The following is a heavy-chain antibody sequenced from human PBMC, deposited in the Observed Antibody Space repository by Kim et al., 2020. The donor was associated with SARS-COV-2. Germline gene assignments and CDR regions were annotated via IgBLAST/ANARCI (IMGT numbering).Heavy chain of an antibody. J-gene: IGHJ4*02. CDR3: ARKRGYSYGYGIDY. Sequence: PSPESRVTTSVATSKNQFALKLGSVTAADTAVYYCARKRGYSYGYGIDYWGQGTLVTVSS. V-gene: IGHV4-34*01. D-gene: IGHD5-18*01.